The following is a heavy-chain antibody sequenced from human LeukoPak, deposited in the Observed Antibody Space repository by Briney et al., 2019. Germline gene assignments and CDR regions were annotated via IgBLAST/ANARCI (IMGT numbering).Heavy chain of an antibody. V-gene: IGHV1-2*02. CDR3: ARVGATNDAFDI. CDR2: INPNSGGT. J-gene: IGHJ3*02. Sequence: ASVKVSCQASGSTFTCYYMHWVRQAPGQGLEWMGWINPNSGGTNYAQKFQGRVTMTRDTSVSTAYMELSRLRSDDTAVYSSARVGATNDAFDIWGQGTMVTVSS. D-gene: IGHD1-26*01. CDR1: GSTFTCYY.